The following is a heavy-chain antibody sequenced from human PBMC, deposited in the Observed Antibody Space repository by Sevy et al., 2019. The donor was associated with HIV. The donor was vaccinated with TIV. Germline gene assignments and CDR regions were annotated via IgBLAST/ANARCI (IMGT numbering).Heavy chain of an antibody. CDR2: ISSSSSYM. CDR3: AREWYYYDSSGYYSDAFDI. CDR1: GFTFSSYS. D-gene: IGHD3-22*01. Sequence: GGSLRLSCAASGFTFSSYSMNWVRQAPGKGLEWVSSISSSSSYMYYADSVKGRFTISRDNAKNSLYLQMNSLRAEDTAVYYCAREWYYYDSSGYYSDAFDIWCQGTMVTVSS. V-gene: IGHV3-21*01. J-gene: IGHJ3*02.